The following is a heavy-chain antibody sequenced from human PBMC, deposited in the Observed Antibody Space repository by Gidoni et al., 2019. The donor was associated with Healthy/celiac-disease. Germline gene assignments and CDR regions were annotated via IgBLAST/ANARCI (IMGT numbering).Heavy chain of an antibody. D-gene: IGHD3-3*01. V-gene: IGHV3-23*01. CDR1: GFTSSRYA. J-gene: IGHJ6*02. Sequence: EVQLLESGGGLVQSGGSLRLSCAAPGFTSSRYAMSWVRRAPGKGLEWVSAISGSGGSTCYADSVKGPFTISRDNSKNTLYLQMNSLRAEDTAVYYCAKVLEAPSLLEWSYYYYGMDVWGQGTTVTVSS. CDR2: ISGSGGST. CDR3: AKVLEAPSLLEWSYYYYGMDV.